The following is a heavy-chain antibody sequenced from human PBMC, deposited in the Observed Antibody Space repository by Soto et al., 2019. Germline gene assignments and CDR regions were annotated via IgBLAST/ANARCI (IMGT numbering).Heavy chain of an antibody. CDR3: AGLSLGSYGSVSTIDAFDI. J-gene: IGHJ3*02. CDR2: IYSCGST. V-gene: IGHV3-53*02. Sequence: EVQLVETGGGLIQPGGSLRLSCAASGFTVSSNYMSWVRQAPGKGLEWVSVIYSCGSTYYADSVKGRFTISRDNSKNTLYLQMNSLRAEDTAVYYCAGLSLGSYGSVSTIDAFDIWGQGTMVTVSS. D-gene: IGHD3-10*01. CDR1: GFTVSSNY.